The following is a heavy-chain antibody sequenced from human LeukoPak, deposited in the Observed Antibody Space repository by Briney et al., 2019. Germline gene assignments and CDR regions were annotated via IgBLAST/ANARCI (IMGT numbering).Heavy chain of an antibody. CDR1: GLTFSTYY. D-gene: IGHD3-22*01. CDR2: ISTSSTTT. J-gene: IGHJ6*03. V-gene: IGHV3-48*04. Sequence: PGGSLRLSCAASGLTFSTYYMNWVRQAPGKGLEWVSYISTSSTTTYNADSVKGRFTISRDNAKNSLYLQMNSLRAEDTALYHCARGAPSGYTPSTTGMDVWGKGTTVTVSS. CDR3: ARGAPSGYTPSTTGMDV.